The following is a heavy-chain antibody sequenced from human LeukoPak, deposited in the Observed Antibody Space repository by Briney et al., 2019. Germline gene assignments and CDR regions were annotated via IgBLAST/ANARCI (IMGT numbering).Heavy chain of an antibody. J-gene: IGHJ6*03. CDR1: GGTFSSYA. V-gene: IGHV1-69*13. CDR2: IIPIFGTA. D-gene: IGHD6-6*01. Sequence: GASVKVSCKASGGTFSSYAISWVRQAPGQGLEWMGGIIPIFGTANYAQKFQGRVTITADESTSTAYMELSSLRSEDTAVYYCARGQLGSYYYYYMDVWGKGTTVTVSS. CDR3: ARGQLGSYYYYYMDV.